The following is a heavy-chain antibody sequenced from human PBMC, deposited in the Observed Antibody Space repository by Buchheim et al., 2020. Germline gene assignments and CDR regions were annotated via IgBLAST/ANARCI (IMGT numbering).Heavy chain of an antibody. J-gene: IGHJ4*02. V-gene: IGHV4-4*02. CDR3: AKVTSGSPSLDC. CDR1: GGSISSAYW. D-gene: IGHD3-10*01. CDR2: IYHSGST. Sequence: QVQLQESGPGLVKPSGTLSLTCAVSGGSISSAYWWNWVRQPPGKGLEWLGEIYHSGSTNYNPSLKSRVTISVDTSKSQFSLRLTSVTAADTAVYYWAKVTSGSPSLDCWGQGTL.